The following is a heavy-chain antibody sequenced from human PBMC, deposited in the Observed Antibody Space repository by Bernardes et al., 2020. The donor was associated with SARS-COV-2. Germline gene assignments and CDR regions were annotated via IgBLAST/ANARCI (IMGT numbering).Heavy chain of an antibody. CDR3: ARDGAYDILTGYYYHYGMDV. CDR2: ISSSGSTM. J-gene: IGHJ6*02. V-gene: IGHV3-48*03. D-gene: IGHD3-9*01. CDR1: GFTFSSYE. Sequence: GGSLRLSCAASGFTFSSYEMNWVRQAPGKGLEWVSYISSSGSTMYYTDSVKGRFTISRDNAKNSLYLQMNSLRAEDTAVYYCARDGAYDILTGYYYHYGMDVWGQGTTVTVSS.